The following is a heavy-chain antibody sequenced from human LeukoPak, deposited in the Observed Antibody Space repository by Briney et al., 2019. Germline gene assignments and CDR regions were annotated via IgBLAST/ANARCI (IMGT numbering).Heavy chain of an antibody. V-gene: IGHV3-33*01. CDR2: TRFDGSIK. Sequence: GGSLRLSCAVSRFIFSDYGFHWVRQAPGKGREWVAVTRFDGSIKQYADSAKGRFTISRDDSKNTLYLQMNFLKSEDTAVYYCARWGGTRQYYFDYWGQGTLVTVSS. CDR1: RFIFSDYG. CDR3: ARWGGTRQYYFDY. D-gene: IGHD1-1*01. J-gene: IGHJ4*02.